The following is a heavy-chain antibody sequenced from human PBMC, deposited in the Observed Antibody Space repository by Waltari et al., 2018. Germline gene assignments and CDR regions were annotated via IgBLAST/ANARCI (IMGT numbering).Heavy chain of an antibody. Sequence: QVQLVESGGGVVQPGRSLRLSCAASGFTFSSYAMHWVRQAPGKGLEWVAVISYDGSNKYYADSVKGRFTISRDNSKNTLYPQMNSLRAENTAVYYCARELDYWGQGTLVTVSS. V-gene: IGHV3-30-3*01. CDR3: ARELDY. J-gene: IGHJ4*02. CDR2: ISYDGSNK. CDR1: GFTFSSYA.